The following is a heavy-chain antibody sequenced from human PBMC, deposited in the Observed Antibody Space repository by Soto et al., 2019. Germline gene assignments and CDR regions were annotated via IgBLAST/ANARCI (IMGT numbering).Heavy chain of an antibody. CDR1: GFTFNSYG. CDR2: ISSSGGRT. CDR3: AVGGIVSYSSSWSHFDY. D-gene: IGHD6-13*01. V-gene: IGHV3-23*01. J-gene: IGHJ4*02. Sequence: PGGSLRLSCEASGFTFNSYGMTWVRQAPGKGLEWVSGISSSGGRTYYADSVKGRFTISRDNSKNTLYLQMNSLRAEDTAVYFCAVGGIVSYSSSWSHFDYWGQGTLVTVSS.